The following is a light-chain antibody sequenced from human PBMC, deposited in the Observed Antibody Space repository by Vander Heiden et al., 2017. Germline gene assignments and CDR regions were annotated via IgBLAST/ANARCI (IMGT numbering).Light chain of an antibody. CDR2: AAS. CDR1: QGISSY. CDR3: QQYYSYPQA. V-gene: IGKV1-8*01. Sequence: AIRMTQSPSSFSASTGDRVTITCRASQGISSYLAWYQQKPGKAPKLLIYAASTLQSGVPSRFSGSGSGTDFTLTISCLQSEDFATYYCQQYYSYPQAFGPGTKVYIK. J-gene: IGKJ3*01.